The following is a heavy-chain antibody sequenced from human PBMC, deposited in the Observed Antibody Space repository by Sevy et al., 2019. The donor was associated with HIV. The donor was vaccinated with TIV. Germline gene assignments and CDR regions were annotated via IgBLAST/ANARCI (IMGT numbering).Heavy chain of an antibody. D-gene: IGHD1-1*01. V-gene: IGHV4-39*01. CDR1: GDSISSGSYY. CDR2: IYYGGDT. Sequence: SETPSLTCTVSGDSISSGSYYWGWIRQPPGKGLEWIGNIYYGGDTYYSPSLKSRVTISVDTSKNQFSLKLSSVTAADTAVYYCARLGRNEGYFDYWGQGTLVTVSS. J-gene: IGHJ4*02. CDR3: ARLGRNEGYFDY.